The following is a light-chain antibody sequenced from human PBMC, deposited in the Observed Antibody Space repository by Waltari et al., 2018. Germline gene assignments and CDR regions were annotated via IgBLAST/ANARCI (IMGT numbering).Light chain of an antibody. Sequence: QPVVTQEPSLSVSPGGTVTLTCALSSGSVSTTSYATCYQRTPGPPPRWPWYKGRLRTPRGPVRCYGSIIGTKTALTITGSQADDESHYFCFFYMGSGIWVSGGWTKLTVL. CDR2: KGR. CDR1: SGSVSTTSY. V-gene: IGLV8-61*01. J-gene: IGLJ3*02. CDR3: FFYMGSGIWV.